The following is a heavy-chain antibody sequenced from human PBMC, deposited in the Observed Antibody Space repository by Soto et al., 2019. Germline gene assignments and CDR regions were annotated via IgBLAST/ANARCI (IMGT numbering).Heavy chain of an antibody. J-gene: IGHJ6*02. CDR2: IYYSGST. V-gene: IGHV4-31*03. CDR3: ARETTTVTTHYYYSYGMDV. D-gene: IGHD4-4*01. CDR1: GGSISSGGYY. Sequence: QVQLQESGPGLVKPSQTLSLTCTVSGGSISSGGYYWSWIRQHPGKGLEWIGYIYYSGSTYYNPSLKTRVTISVDTSNNQFSLKLSSVPAAHTAVYYCARETTTVTTHYYYSYGMDVWGQGTTVTVSS.